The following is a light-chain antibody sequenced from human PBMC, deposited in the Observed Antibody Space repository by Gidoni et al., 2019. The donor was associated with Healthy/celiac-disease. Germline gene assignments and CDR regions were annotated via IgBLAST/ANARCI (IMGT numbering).Light chain of an antibody. V-gene: IGKV1-5*03. CDR3: QQYNSYSSP. Sequence: DILMTQSPSTLSAAVGDRVTITCRASQSISSWLAWYQQKPGKAPKLLIYKASSLESGVPSRFSGSGSGTEFTLTISSLQPDDFATYYCQQYNSYSSPFGQGTKVEIK. CDR2: KAS. CDR1: QSISSW. J-gene: IGKJ1*01.